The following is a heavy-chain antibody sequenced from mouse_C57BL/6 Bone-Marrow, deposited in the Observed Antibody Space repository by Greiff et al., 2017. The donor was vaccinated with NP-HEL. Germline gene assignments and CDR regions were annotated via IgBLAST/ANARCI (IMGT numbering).Heavy chain of an antibody. D-gene: IGHD2-3*01. V-gene: IGHV5-4*03. J-gene: IGHJ3*01. CDR2: ISDGGSYT. Sequence: EVMLVESGGGLVKPGGSLKLSCAASGFTFSSYAMSWVRQTPEKRLEWVATISDGGSYTYYPDNVKGRFTISRDNAKNNLYLQMSHLKSEDTAMYYCASYDGYYPFAYWGQGTLVTVSA. CDR3: ASYDGYYPFAY. CDR1: GFTFSSYA.